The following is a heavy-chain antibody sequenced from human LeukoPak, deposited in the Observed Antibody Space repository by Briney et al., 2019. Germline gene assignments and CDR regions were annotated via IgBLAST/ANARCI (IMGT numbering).Heavy chain of an antibody. CDR3: AKDALNTKFGSGSTFDY. J-gene: IGHJ4*02. CDR1: GFTFSSYG. CDR2: IRYDGSNK. D-gene: IGHD3-10*01. V-gene: IGHV3-30*02. Sequence: PGGSLRLSCAASGFTFSSYGMHWVRQAPGKGLEWVAFIRYDGSNKYYADSVKGRFTISRDNSKNTLYLQMNSLRAEDTAVYYCAKDALNTKFGSGSTFDYWGQGTLVTVSS.